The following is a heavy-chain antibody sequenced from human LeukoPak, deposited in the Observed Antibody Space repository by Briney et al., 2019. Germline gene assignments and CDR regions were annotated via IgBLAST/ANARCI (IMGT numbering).Heavy chain of an antibody. V-gene: IGHV3-11*06. CDR2: ISSSSSYT. CDR3: ARCGSGWYCFDY. J-gene: IGHJ4*02. D-gene: IGHD6-19*01. Sequence: GGSLRLSCAASGFTLSDYYMSWIRQAPGKGLEWVSYISSSSSYTNYADSVKGRFTISRDNAKNSLYLQMNSLRAEDTAVYYCARCGSGWYCFDYWGQGTLVTVSS. CDR1: GFTLSDYY.